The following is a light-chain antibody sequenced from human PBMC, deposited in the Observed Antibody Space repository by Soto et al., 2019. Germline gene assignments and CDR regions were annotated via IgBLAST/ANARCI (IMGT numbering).Light chain of an antibody. CDR3: QQYYRTLMYT. CDR1: QSVLYSSNNKNY. CDR2: WAS. V-gene: IGKV4-1*01. J-gene: IGKJ2*01. Sequence: DIVMTQSPDSLAVSLGERATINCKSSQSVLYSSNNKNYLAWYQQKPGQPPKLLIYWASTRESGVPDRFSGSGSGTDFSLTISSLQAEDVSSYYCQQYYRTLMYTFGQGTKLAIK.